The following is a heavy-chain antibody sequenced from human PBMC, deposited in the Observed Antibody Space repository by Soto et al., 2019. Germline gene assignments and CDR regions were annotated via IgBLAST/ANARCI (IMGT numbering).Heavy chain of an antibody. J-gene: IGHJ4*02. V-gene: IGHV4-59*13. D-gene: IGHD6-19*01. CDR1: GDFITTYD. Sequence: SETLSLTCDVSGDFITTYDWNWIRQPPGTGVEWIGYIFYGGHTNYNPSLRGRATISVDTSKNQFSLKLSSVTAADTAVYYCARSPQYSSGWNGGFDYWGQGTLVTVSS. CDR2: IFYGGHT. CDR3: ARSPQYSSGWNGGFDY.